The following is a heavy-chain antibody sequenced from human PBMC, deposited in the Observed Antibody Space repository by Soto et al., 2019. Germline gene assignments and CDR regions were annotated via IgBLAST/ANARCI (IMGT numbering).Heavy chain of an antibody. J-gene: IGHJ4*02. Sequence: ASVKVSCKAYGYTFTSYAMHWVRQAPGQRLEWMGWINAGNGNTKYSQKFQGRVTITRDTSASTAYMELSSLRSEDTAVYYCARPYYDFWSGYYTFDYWGQGTLVTVSS. CDR2: INAGNGNT. D-gene: IGHD3-3*01. CDR1: GYTFTSYA. CDR3: ARPYYDFWSGYYTFDY. V-gene: IGHV1-3*01.